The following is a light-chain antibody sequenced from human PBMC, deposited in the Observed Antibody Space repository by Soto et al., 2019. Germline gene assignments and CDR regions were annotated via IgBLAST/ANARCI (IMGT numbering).Light chain of an antibody. CDR3: RSYTSSSTLYV. CDR2: EVS. J-gene: IGLJ1*01. V-gene: IGLV2-14*01. Sequence: QSVLTQPASVSGSPGQSITISCTGTSSDVGGYNYVSWYQQHPGKAPKLMIYEVSNRPSGVSNRFSGSKSGNTASLTISGLQAEDEADYYCRSYTSSSTLYVFGTGTKV. CDR1: SSDVGGYNY.